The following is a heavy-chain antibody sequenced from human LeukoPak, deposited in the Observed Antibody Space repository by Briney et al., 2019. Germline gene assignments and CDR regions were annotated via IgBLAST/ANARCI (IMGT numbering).Heavy chain of an antibody. D-gene: IGHD1-1*01. CDR3: ARAWKTSGDY. CDR1: GFTFSSYW. V-gene: IGHV3-74*01. CDR2: ISSDGSST. J-gene: IGHJ4*02. Sequence: GGFLRLSCEASGFTFSSYWMHWVRQAPGKGLVWVSRISSDGSSTDYADSVKGRFTISRDNAKNTLYLQMNSLRVEDMAVYYCARAWKTSGDYWGQGTQVTVSS.